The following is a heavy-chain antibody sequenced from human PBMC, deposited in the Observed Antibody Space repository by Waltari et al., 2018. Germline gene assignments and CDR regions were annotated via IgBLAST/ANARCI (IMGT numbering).Heavy chain of an antibody. CDR2: IWYDGSNK. J-gene: IGHJ4*02. D-gene: IGHD6-13*01. CDR3: AKAFLSAAGTDYFDY. V-gene: IGHV3-30*18. Sequence: QVQLVESGGGVVQPGRSLRLSCAASGFTFSSYGMHWVRQAPGKGLEWVAVIWYDGSNKYYADSVKGRFTISRDNSKNTLYLQMNSLRAEDTAMYYCAKAFLSAAGTDYFDYWDQGTLVTVSS. CDR1: GFTFSSYG.